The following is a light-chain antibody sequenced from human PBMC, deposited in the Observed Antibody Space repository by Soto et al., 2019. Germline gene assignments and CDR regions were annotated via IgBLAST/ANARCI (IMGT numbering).Light chain of an antibody. J-gene: IGKJ4*01. CDR3: QQYDEWPLT. Sequence: EKVMTQSPATLSVSPGERATLSCRASQNVKTRLAWYQQKPGQAPRLLIFDAFTRATGIPASFSGSASGTDFNLTISSLQSEDSAVYYCQQYDEWPLTFGGGTKVEIK. CDR2: DAF. V-gene: IGKV3-15*01. CDR1: QNVKTR.